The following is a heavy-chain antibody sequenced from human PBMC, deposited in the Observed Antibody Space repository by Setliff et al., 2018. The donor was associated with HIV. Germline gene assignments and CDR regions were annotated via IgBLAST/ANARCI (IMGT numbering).Heavy chain of an antibody. V-gene: IGHV4-38-2*01. Sequence: SETLSLTCAVSGYSISSGYYWGWIRQPPGKGLEWIGSIYHSESTYYNPSLKSRVTISVDTSKNQFSLKLSSVTAADTAVYYCARVRDYGDYALDYWGQGTLVTVSS. D-gene: IGHD4-17*01. CDR2: IYHSEST. CDR1: GYSISSGYY. CDR3: ARVRDYGDYALDY. J-gene: IGHJ4*02.